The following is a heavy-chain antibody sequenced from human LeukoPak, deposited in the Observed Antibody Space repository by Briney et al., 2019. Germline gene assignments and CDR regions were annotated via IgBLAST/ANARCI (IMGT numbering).Heavy chain of an antibody. J-gene: IGHJ4*02. V-gene: IGHV3-66*01. D-gene: IGHD6-13*01. CDR2: IYSDGGT. CDR3: ARERSGYSSSWYFDY. CDR1: GFNVSSNY. Sequence: PGGSLRLSCAASGFNVSSNYMSWVRQTPGKGLDWVSVIYSDGGTYYADSVKGRFTISRDNSKNTLYLQMNSLRVEDTAVYYCARERSGYSSSWYFDYWGQGTLVTVSS.